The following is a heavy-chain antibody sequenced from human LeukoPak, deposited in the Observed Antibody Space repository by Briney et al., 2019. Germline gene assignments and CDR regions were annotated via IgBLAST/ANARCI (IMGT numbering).Heavy chain of an antibody. Sequence: PGGSLRLSCAASGFTFSSYAMNWVRQAPGKGLESVSAISGSGGSTYYADSVKGRFTISRDNSKNTLYLQMNSLRAEDTAVYYCAKLRRYCSGGNCYRVDWFDPWGQGTLVTVSS. CDR3: AKLRRYCSGGNCYRVDWFDP. CDR1: GFTFSSYA. J-gene: IGHJ5*02. CDR2: ISGSGGST. V-gene: IGHV3-23*01. D-gene: IGHD2-15*01.